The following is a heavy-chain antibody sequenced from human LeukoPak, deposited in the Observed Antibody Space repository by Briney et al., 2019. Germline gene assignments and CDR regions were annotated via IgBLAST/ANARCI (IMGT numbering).Heavy chain of an antibody. J-gene: IGHJ4*02. CDR1: GYTFTGYY. Sequence: ASVKVSCKASGYTFTGYYMHWVRQAPGQGLEWMGWINPSSGGTNYAQKFQGRVTMTRDTSISTAYMELSRLRSDDTAVYYCAREEEYSSFVLGWGQGTLVTVSS. V-gene: IGHV1-2*02. CDR3: AREEEYSSFVLG. D-gene: IGHD6-6*01. CDR2: INPSSGGT.